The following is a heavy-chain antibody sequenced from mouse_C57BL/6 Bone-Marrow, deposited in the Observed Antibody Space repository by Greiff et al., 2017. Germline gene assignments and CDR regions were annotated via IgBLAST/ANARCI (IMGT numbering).Heavy chain of an antibody. CDR2: IDPSDSYT. CDR1: GYTFTSYW. J-gene: IGHJ3*01. V-gene: IGHV1-69*01. CDR3: ARLDYYGSSPFAY. Sequence: VQLQQSGAELVMPGASVKLSCKASGYTFTSYWMQWVKQRPGQGLEWIGEIDPSDSYTNYNQKFKGKSTLTVDKSSSTAYMQLSSLTSEDSAVYYCARLDYYGSSPFAYWGQGTLVTVSA. D-gene: IGHD1-1*01.